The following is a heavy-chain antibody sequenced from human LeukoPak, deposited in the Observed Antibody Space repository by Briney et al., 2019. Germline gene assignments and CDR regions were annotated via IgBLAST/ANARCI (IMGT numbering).Heavy chain of an antibody. D-gene: IGHD3-10*01. CDR1: GFTVSSNY. CDR3: ARTYGSGSYSRFDY. J-gene: IGHJ4*02. CDR2: IYSGGST. Sequence: GSLILSCAGSGFTVSSNYMSWVRQAPGQGLEWVSVIYSGGSTYYADPVKGRFTISRDNSKNTLYLQMNSLRAEDTAVYYCARTYGSGSYSRFDYWGQGALVTVSS. V-gene: IGHV3-66*01.